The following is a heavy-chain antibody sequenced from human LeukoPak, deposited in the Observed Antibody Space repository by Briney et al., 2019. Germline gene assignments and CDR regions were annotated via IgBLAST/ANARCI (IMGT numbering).Heavy chain of an antibody. J-gene: IGHJ3*02. CDR1: GFTFDDYG. CDR3: ARVRMATTGRYDALNM. D-gene: IGHD5-12*01. CDR2: INWNGGST. Sequence: GGSLRLSCAASGFTFDDYGMSWIRQAPGKGLEWVSYINWNGGSTDYADSVKGRFTISRDNAKNSLYLQMNSLRAEDTALYYCARVRMATTGRYDALNMWGQGTMVTVSS. V-gene: IGHV3-20*04.